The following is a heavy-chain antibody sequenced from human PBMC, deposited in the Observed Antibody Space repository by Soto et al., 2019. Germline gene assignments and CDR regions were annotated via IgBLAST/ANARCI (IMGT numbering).Heavy chain of an antibody. CDR1: GFTFSSYS. CDR2: ISSSSIYI. V-gene: IGHV3-21*01. D-gene: IGHD3-3*01. CDR3: ARVLLGDYDFWSGYGPNDY. Sequence: GGSLRLSCAASGFTFSSYSMNWVRQAPGKGLEWVSSISSSSIYIYYADSVKGRFTISRDNAMNSLYLQMNSLRAEDTAVYYCARVLLGDYDFWSGYGPNDYWGQGTMVTV. J-gene: IGHJ4*02.